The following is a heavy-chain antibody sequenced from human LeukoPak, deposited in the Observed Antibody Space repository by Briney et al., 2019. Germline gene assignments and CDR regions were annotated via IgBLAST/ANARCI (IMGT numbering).Heavy chain of an antibody. D-gene: IGHD4-17*01. Sequence: PGGSLRLSCAASGFTFSNAWMSWVRQAPGKGLEWVGRIKSKTDGGTTDYAAPVKAIFNITSEDSKNTLYLQMNSLKTEDTAVYYCLYGDYDYYYYVMDVWGQGTTVTVSS. CDR1: GFTFSNAW. CDR3: LYGDYDYYYYVMDV. V-gene: IGHV3-15*01. CDR2: IKSKTDGGTT. J-gene: IGHJ6*02.